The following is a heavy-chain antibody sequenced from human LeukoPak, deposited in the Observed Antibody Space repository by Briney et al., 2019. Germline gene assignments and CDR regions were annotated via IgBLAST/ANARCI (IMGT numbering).Heavy chain of an antibody. V-gene: IGHV4-59*01. CDR1: GGSISSYY. J-gene: IGHJ4*02. D-gene: IGHD6-13*01. CDR3: ARDSSSWYKEGFDY. Sequence: SETLSLTCTVSGGSISSYYWSWIRQPPGKGLEWIGYIYYSGSTNYNPSLKSRVTISVDTSKNQFSLKLSSVTAADTAVYYCARDSSSWYKEGFDYWGQGTLVTVSS. CDR2: IYYSGST.